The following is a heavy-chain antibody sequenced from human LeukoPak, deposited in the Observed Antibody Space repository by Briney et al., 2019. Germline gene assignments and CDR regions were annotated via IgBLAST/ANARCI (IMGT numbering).Heavy chain of an antibody. Sequence: SETLSLTCTVSGGSISSYYWSWIRQPPGKGLEWIGYIYYSGSTNYNPSLKSRVTISVDTSKNQFSLKLSSVTAADTAVYYCASYCSGGSCFGGTDVWGQGTTVTVSS. CDR2: IYYSGST. J-gene: IGHJ6*02. V-gene: IGHV4-59*08. CDR1: GGSISSYY. CDR3: ASYCSGGSCFGGTDV. D-gene: IGHD2-15*01.